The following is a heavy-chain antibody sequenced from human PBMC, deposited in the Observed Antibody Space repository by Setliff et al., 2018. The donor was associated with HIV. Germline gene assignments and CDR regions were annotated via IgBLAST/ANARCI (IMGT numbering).Heavy chain of an antibody. J-gene: IGHJ4*02. V-gene: IGHV3-15*01. CDR3: STGPSRVSDGIADF. CDR1: GFNFKSGW. CDR2: IKSNSDGGTS. Sequence: LSCVVSGFNFKSGWMTWVRQAPGKGLEWVGRIKSNSDGGTSDYAAAVKDRFSFSRDDSKSILYLQMNSLEIEDTAVYFCSTGPSRVSDGIADFWGPGTLVTVSS.